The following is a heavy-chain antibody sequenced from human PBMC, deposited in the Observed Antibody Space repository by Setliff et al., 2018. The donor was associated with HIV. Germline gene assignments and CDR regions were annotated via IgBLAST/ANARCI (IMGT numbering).Heavy chain of an antibody. CDR3: ARDWLADGYSTKFAFDI. Sequence: GGSLRLSCAASGFTFSSYSLNWVRQAPGKGLEWVSYISSSSSTVFYADSVKGRFTISRDDAKNSLFLQTNSLRAEDTAVYYCARDWLADGYSTKFAFDIWGQGTMVTVSS. CDR1: GFTFSSYS. J-gene: IGHJ3*02. V-gene: IGHV3-48*01. CDR2: ISSSSSTV. D-gene: IGHD5-18*01.